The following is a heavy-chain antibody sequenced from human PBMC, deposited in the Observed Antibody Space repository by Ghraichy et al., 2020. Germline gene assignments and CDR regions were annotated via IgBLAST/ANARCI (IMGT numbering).Heavy chain of an antibody. V-gene: IGHV3-21*01. CDR1: GFTFSSYS. CDR3: ARKYSSSWYAGGYYYGMDV. J-gene: IGHJ6*02. D-gene: IGHD6-13*01. Sequence: GGSLRLSCAASGFTFSSYSMNWVRQAPGKGLEWVSSISSSSSYIYYADSVKGRFTISRDNAKNSLYLQMNSLRAEDTAVYYCARKYSSSWYAGGYYYGMDVWGQGTTVTVSS. CDR2: ISSSSSYI.